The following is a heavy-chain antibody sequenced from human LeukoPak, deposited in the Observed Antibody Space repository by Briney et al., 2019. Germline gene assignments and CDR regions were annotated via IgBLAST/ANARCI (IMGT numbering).Heavy chain of an antibody. Sequence: ASVKVSCKASGYTFTSYDINWVRQATGQGLEWMGWMNPNSGNTGYAQKFQGRVTMTRNTSISTAYMELSSLRSEDTAVYYCARDLVGSRTGYSSGAWDYWGQGTLVTVSS. J-gene: IGHJ4*02. CDR1: GYTFTSYD. CDR2: MNPNSGNT. V-gene: IGHV1-8*01. CDR3: ARDLVGSRTGYSSGAWDY. D-gene: IGHD3/OR15-3a*01.